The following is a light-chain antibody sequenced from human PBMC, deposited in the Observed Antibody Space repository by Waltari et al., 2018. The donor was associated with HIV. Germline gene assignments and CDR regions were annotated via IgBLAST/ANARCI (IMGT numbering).Light chain of an antibody. Sequence: QSVLPQPPSASGTPGQRVTISCSGSRSHIGSKYVNWYQQLPGPAPKLLISRNNQRPSGVPDRFFGSKSGTSASLAISGLRSEDEAEYYCAAWDDSLSGVVFGGGTKLTVL. CDR2: RNN. J-gene: IGLJ2*01. CDR1: RSHIGSKY. V-gene: IGLV1-47*01. CDR3: AAWDDSLSGVV.